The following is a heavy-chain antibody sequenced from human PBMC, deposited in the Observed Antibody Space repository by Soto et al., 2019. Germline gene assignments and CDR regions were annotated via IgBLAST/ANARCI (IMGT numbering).Heavy chain of an antibody. J-gene: IGHJ6*02. Sequence: QVQLVQTGAEVKKPGASVTVSCKTSGYTFSNYGINWVRQAPGQGLGWMSWISGYKCNTNYAQTVTGIVTMTTDTSTGTVYMELRSMKPDDTAVYYISRFIMVGGWFDPNYYHGMDVWGQGTTVTVSS. V-gene: IGHV1-18*01. CDR2: ISGYKCNT. CDR3: SRFIMVGGWFDPNYYHGMDV. D-gene: IGHD6-19*01. CDR1: GYTFSNYG.